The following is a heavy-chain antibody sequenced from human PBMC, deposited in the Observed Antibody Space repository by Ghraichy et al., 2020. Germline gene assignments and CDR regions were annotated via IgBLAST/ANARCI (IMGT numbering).Heavy chain of an antibody. V-gene: IGHV4-39*01. Sequence: SETLSLTCTVSGGSISSSSYYWGWIRQPPGKGLEWIGSIYYSGSTYYNPSLKSRVTISVDTSKNQFSLKLSSVTAADTAVYYCARPGGEVSYYFDYWGQGTLVTVSS. D-gene: IGHD4-17*01. J-gene: IGHJ4*02. CDR2: IYYSGST. CDR1: GGSISSSSYY. CDR3: ARPGGEVSYYFDY.